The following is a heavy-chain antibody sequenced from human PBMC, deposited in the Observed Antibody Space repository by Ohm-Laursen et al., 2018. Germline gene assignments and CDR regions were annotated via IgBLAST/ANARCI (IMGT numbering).Heavy chain of an antibody. CDR2: INPSGGST. J-gene: IGHJ6*02. D-gene: IGHD3-10*01. CDR1: GYTFTTHY. CDR3: ARGSGSYSRVMDV. V-gene: IGHV1-46*01. Sequence: ASVKVSCKASGYTFTTHYIHWVRQAPGQGLEWMGIINPSGGSTKYAQKFQGRVTMTRDTSTSTVYMELSSLRPEDTAIYYCARGSGSYSRVMDVWGRGTAVIVSS.